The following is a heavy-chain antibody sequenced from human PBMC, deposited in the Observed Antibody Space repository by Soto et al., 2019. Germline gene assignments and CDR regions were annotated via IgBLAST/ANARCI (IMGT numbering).Heavy chain of an antibody. CDR3: ARESGWTTATLDYYSFYMDV. CDR1: GYAFSQFY. CDR2: INPNSGRT. J-gene: IGHJ6*03. V-gene: IGHV1-2*02. D-gene: IGHD6-19*01. Sequence: QVQLVQSGAEVKKPGASVKVSCKASGYAFSQFYIHWMRQAPGQGLEWMVWINPNSGRTKFAQNFQGGGTMTRYTAIKTVYMELSRLRSGATAVYYGARESGWTTATLDYYSFYMDVWGKGTTVTVS.